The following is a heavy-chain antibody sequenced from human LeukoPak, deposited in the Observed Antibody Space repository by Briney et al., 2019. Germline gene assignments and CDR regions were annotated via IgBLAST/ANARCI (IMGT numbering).Heavy chain of an antibody. Sequence: GGSLRLSCAASGFTFSTYAMSWVRQAPGKGLEWVSCVNGRGVSTYYADSVKGRFTISKDNSKNTLYLQMSSLRADDTAIYYCAREAYYDCSGSLDYWGQGTLLTVSS. CDR3: AREAYYDCSGSLDY. V-gene: IGHV3-23*01. D-gene: IGHD3-22*01. CDR2: VNGRGVST. CDR1: GFTFSTYA. J-gene: IGHJ4*02.